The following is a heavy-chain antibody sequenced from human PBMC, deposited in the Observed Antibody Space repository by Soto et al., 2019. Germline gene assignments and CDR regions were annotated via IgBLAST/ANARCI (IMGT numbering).Heavy chain of an antibody. J-gene: IGHJ6*02. CDR1: GVTFSNAW. Sequence: PGGSLRLSCAASGVTFSNAWMNWVRQAPGKGLEWVGRIKSKTDGGTTDYAAPVKGRFTISRDDSKNTLYLQMNSLKTEDTAVYYCTTDSDVSYSGGYYYYGMDVWGQGTTVTVSS. CDR2: IKSKTDGGTT. D-gene: IGHD3-10*01. V-gene: IGHV3-15*07. CDR3: TTDSDVSYSGGYYYYGMDV.